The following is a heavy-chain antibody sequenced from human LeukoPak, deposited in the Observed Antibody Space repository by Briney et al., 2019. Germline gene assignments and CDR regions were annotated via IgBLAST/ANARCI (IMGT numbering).Heavy chain of an antibody. CDR3: AKDTPPSS. J-gene: IGHJ3*01. CDR2: VSHDGSNT. Sequence: PGRSLRLSCAASGFTFRSYGMHWVRQAPGKGLEWVAVVSHDGSNTYYADSVKGRFTISRDNSKNTLYLQMNSLRAEDTAVYYCAKDTPPSSWGQGTMVTVSS. CDR1: GFTFRSYG. V-gene: IGHV3-30*18.